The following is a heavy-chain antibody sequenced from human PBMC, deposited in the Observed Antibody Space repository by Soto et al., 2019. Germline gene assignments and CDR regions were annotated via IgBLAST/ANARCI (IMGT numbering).Heavy chain of an antibody. J-gene: IGHJ5*02. Sequence: PSETLSLTCPVSGVTISSYYWSWIRQPPGKGLEWIGYIYYSGSTNYNPSLKSRVTISVDTSKNQFSLKLSSVTAADTAVYYCARLLFGAANWFDPWGQGTLVTVSS. D-gene: IGHD3-10*01. CDR1: GVTISSYY. CDR3: ARLLFGAANWFDP. CDR2: IYYSGST. V-gene: IGHV4-59*01.